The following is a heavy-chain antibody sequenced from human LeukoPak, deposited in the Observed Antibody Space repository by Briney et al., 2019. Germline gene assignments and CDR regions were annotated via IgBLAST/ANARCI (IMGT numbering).Heavy chain of an antibody. V-gene: IGHV3-21*01. CDR3: ARGDRSDSSGYAFDI. CDR1: GFTFSSYS. CDR2: ISSSSSYI. Sequence: GGSLRLSCAASGFTFSSYSMNWVRQAPGKGLEWVSSISSSSSYIYYADSVKGRFTISRDNAKNSLYLQMNSLRAEDTAVYYCARGDRSDSSGYAFDIWGQGTMVTVSS. J-gene: IGHJ3*02. D-gene: IGHD3-22*01.